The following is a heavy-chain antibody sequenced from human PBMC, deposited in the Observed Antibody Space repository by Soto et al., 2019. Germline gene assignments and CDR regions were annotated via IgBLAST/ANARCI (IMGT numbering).Heavy chain of an antibody. CDR2: IKQDGSEK. D-gene: IGHD3-22*01. CDR1: GFTFSSYW. CDR3: AKSYYDSSVRFSY. J-gene: IGHJ4*02. Sequence: EVQLVESGGGLVQPGGSLRLSCAASGFTFSSYWMSWVRQAPGKGLEWVANIKQDGSEKYYVDSVKGRFTISRDNAKNSLYLQMNSLRAEDTAVYYCAKSYYDSSVRFSYWGQGTLVTVSS. V-gene: IGHV3-7*05.